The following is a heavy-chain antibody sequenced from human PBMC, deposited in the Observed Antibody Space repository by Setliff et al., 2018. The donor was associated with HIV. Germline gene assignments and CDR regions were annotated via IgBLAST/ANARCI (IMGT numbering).Heavy chain of an antibody. D-gene: IGHD3-22*01. Sequence: ASVKVSCKVYGYTLSELSIHWVRQAPGRGLEWMGYFDPQDGETVYALKFQGRVTMTEDTSTDTAYMEMRTLRSDDTAVYYCVRGVTRDISGYYRDEYFQHWGQGTPVTVSS. J-gene: IGHJ1*01. V-gene: IGHV1-24*01. CDR3: VRGVTRDISGYYRDEYFQH. CDR1: GYTLSELS. CDR2: FDPQDGET.